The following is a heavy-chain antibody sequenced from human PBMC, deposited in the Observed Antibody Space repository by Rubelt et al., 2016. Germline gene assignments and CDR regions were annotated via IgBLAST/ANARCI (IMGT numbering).Heavy chain of an antibody. D-gene: IGHD3-3*01. Sequence: FTISRDNAKNSLYLQMNSLRDEDTAVYYCARDLGPSCFGVYGMDVWGQGTTVTVSS. CDR3: ARDLGPSCFGVYGMDV. V-gene: IGHV3-48*02. J-gene: IGHJ6*02.